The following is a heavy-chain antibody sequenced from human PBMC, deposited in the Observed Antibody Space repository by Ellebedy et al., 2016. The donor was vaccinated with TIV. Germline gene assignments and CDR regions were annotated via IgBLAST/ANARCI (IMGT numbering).Heavy chain of an antibody. Sequence: AASVKVSCKASGYTFTSYHMQWVRQAPGQGLEWMGIINPSGVSTDYAQKFQGRVTMTRDTSTSTVYMELSSVRSEDTAVYYCARDQAEGRSSDYWGQGTLVTVSS. J-gene: IGHJ4*02. CDR1: GYTFTSYH. CDR2: INPSGVST. V-gene: IGHV1-46*01. CDR3: ARDQAEGRSSDY. D-gene: IGHD6-13*01.